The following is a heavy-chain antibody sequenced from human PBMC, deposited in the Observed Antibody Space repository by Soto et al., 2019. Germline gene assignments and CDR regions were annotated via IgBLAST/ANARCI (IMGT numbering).Heavy chain of an antibody. Sequence: ASVKVSCKASGYTFTSYDINWVRQATGQGLEWMGWMNPNSGNTGYAQKFQGRVTMTRNTSISTAYMELSSLRSEDTAVYYCAREVEYCSSTSCSNWFDAWGQGTLVTVSS. V-gene: IGHV1-8*01. D-gene: IGHD2-2*01. CDR2: MNPNSGNT. J-gene: IGHJ5*02. CDR1: GYTFTSYD. CDR3: AREVEYCSSTSCSNWFDA.